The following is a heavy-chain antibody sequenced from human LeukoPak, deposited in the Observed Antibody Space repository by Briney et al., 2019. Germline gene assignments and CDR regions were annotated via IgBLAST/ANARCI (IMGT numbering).Heavy chain of an antibody. D-gene: IGHD2-2*01. V-gene: IGHV3-30*18. CDR1: GFTFSSYG. J-gene: IGHJ3*02. Sequence: GGSLRLSCAASGFTFSSYGMHWVRQAPGKGLEWVAVISKDGSTTYYADSVKGRFTISRDNSKNLYLQMKSLRPQDTAVYYCAKEGCTTTSCWAFYIWGQGTMVTVSS. CDR2: ISKDGSTT. CDR3: AKEGCTTTSCWAFYI.